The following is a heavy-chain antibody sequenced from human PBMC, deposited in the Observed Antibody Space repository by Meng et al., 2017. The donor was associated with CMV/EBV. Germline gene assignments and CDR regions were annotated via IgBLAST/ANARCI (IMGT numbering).Heavy chain of an antibody. D-gene: IGHD3-22*01. CDR2: ISSSSSYI. Sequence: FSSYSMNWVRQAPGKGLEWVSSISSSSSYIYYADSVKGRFTISRDNAKNSLYLQMNSLRAEDTAVYYCARVWGYYDSSGYSHKLFDYWGQGTLVTVSS. CDR3: ARVWGYYDSSGYSHKLFDY. V-gene: IGHV3-21*01. J-gene: IGHJ4*02. CDR1: FSSYS.